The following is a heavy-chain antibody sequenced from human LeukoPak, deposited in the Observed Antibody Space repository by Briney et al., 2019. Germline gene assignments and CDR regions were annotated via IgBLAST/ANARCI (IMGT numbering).Heavy chain of an antibody. CDR2: ISGDSRYI. CDR1: GLIFSDCS. D-gene: IGHD6-13*01. V-gene: IGHV3-21*06. CDR3: ARGPFSSSWSEFDY. J-gene: IGHJ4*02. Sequence: GGSLRLSCAASGLIFSDCSLNWVRQAPGKGLEWVSCISGDSRYIYYADSLKGRSTISRDNAQNSLYLHMNNLRAEDTAVYYCARGPFSSSWSEFDYWGQGTLVTVSS.